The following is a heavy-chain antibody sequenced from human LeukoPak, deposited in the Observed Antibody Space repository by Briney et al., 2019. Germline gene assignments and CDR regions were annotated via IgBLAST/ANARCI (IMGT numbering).Heavy chain of an antibody. J-gene: IGHJ4*02. CDR3: ARSSGTGTFSY. CDR2: VYYGRSP. Sequence: ETSETLSLTCTVSGDSISRSTYYWAWIRQPPGKGLEWIGSVYYGRSPYFNPSLESRATISVDTSKNHFSLKMSSVTAADTAVYYCARSSGTGTFSYWGQGTLVTVSS. CDR1: GDSISRSTYY. D-gene: IGHD6-25*01. V-gene: IGHV4-39*02.